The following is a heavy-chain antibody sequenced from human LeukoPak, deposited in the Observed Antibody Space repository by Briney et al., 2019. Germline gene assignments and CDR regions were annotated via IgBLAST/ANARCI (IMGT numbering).Heavy chain of an antibody. V-gene: IGHV3-7*05. J-gene: IGHJ4*02. D-gene: IGHD3-10*01. Sequence: GGSLRLSCAASGFTFSSYRMNWVRQAPGKGLEWVANIQPAGSEKDYVDSVKGRFTISRDNAKNSLYLQMNSLRAEDTAVYYCARIGGWFGNDYWGQGTLVTVSS. CDR3: ARIGGWFGNDY. CDR1: GFTFSSYR. CDR2: IQPAGSEK.